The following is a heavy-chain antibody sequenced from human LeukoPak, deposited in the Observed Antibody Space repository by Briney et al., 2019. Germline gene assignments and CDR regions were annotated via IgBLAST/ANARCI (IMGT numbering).Heavy chain of an antibody. J-gene: IGHJ5*02. CDR3: ARRQQTGGDNGLHNWFDP. CDR1: DGSSSSSS. V-gene: IGHV4-59*08. Sequence: SETLSLTCTVSDGSSSSSSWNWIRQPPATGLEWVGYIYYSGSTKYNPSLESRGTISVDTSKNQISLKLRSVTAADTAIYYCARRQQTGGDNGLHNWFDPWGQGTLVTVSS. CDR2: IYYSGST. D-gene: IGHD2-21*01.